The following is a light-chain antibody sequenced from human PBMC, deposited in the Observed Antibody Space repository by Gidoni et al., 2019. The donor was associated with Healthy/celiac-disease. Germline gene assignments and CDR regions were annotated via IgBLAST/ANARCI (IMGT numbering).Light chain of an antibody. Sequence: DIQMTQSPSSLSASVGDIFTITCRASQRISSYLNWYQQKPGKAPKLLIYAASSLQSGVPSRFSGSGSGTDFTLTSSSLQPEDFATYYCQQSYSTPRTFGQGTKVEIK. CDR1: QRISSY. CDR3: QQSYSTPRT. J-gene: IGKJ1*01. V-gene: IGKV1-39*01. CDR2: AAS.